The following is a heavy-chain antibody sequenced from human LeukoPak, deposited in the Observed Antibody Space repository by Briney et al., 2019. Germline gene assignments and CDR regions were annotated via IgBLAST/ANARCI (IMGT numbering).Heavy chain of an antibody. Sequence: ASVKVSCKASGYTFTGYYTHWVRQAPGQGLEWMGWINPNSGGTNYAQKFQGRVTMTRDTSISTAYMELNRLRSDDTAVYYCARTERGYSGSAFDYWGQGTLVTVSS. D-gene: IGHD5-12*01. V-gene: IGHV1-2*02. J-gene: IGHJ4*02. CDR3: ARTERGYSGSAFDY. CDR1: GYTFTGYY. CDR2: INPNSGGT.